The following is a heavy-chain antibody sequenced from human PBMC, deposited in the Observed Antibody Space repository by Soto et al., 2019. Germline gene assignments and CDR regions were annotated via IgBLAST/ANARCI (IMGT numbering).Heavy chain of an antibody. D-gene: IGHD6-13*01. CDR3: AKGYIAGHTGWVDP. CDR1: GFTFSSYA. J-gene: IGHJ5*02. Sequence: EVQLLESGGGLVQPGESLRLSCAASGFTFSSYALTWVRQAPGKGLEWVSAISNNGGSTYYADSVKGRFTVSRDNSKNTLYLQMNSLRAEATAVYYCAKGYIAGHTGWVDPWGQGTLVTVSS. CDR2: ISNNGGST. V-gene: IGHV3-23*01.